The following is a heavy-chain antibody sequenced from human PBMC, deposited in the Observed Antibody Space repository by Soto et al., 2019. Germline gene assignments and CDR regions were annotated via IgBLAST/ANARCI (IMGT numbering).Heavy chain of an antibody. Sequence: GGSLRLSCAASGFTFSSYAMHWVRQAPGKGLEWVAVISYDGSNKYYADSVKGRFTISRDNSKNTLYLQMNSLRAEDTAVYYCARDSAWTGSTMIVVVTVYYYGMDVWGQGTTVTVSS. CDR1: GFTFSSYA. CDR2: ISYDGSNK. J-gene: IGHJ6*02. CDR3: ARDSAWTGSTMIVVVTVYYYGMDV. V-gene: IGHV3-30-3*01. D-gene: IGHD3-22*01.